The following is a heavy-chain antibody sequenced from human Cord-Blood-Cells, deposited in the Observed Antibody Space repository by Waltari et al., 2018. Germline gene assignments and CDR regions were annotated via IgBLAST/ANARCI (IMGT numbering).Heavy chain of an antibody. CDR2: ISYDGSNK. CDR3: ARSLEGDMDV. CDR1: GFTFSSYA. Sequence: QVQLVESGGGVVQPGRSLRLSCAVSGFTFSSYAMHWVLQAPGKGLEWVAVISYDGSNKYYADSVKGRFTISRDNSKNTLYLQMNSLRAEDTAVYYCARSLEGDMDVWGKGTTVTVSS. D-gene: IGHD3-3*01. V-gene: IGHV3-30*04. J-gene: IGHJ6*03.